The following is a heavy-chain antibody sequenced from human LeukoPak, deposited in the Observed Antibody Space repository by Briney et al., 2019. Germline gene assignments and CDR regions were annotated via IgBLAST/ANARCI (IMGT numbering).Heavy chain of an antibody. CDR2: INHSGST. J-gene: IGHJ5*02. D-gene: IGHD2-2*01. V-gene: IGHV4-34*01. Sequence: SEILSLTCAVYGGSFSGYYWSWIRQPPGKGLEWIGEINHSGSTNYNPSLKSRVTISVDTSKNQFSLKLSSVTAADTAVYYCARVGYCSSTSCYPYQNWFDPWGQGTLVTVSS. CDR3: ARVGYCSSTSCYPYQNWFDP. CDR1: GGSFSGYY.